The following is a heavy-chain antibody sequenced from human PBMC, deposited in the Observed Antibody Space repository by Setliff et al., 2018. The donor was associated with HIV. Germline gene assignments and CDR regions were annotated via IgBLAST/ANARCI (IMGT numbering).Heavy chain of an antibody. CDR1: GGSFSSYF. V-gene: IGHV4-34*01. Sequence: SETLSLTCAVYGGSFSSYFWSWIRQPPGKGLEWIGEINHSGSTNYNPSLKSRVTISIDKSKNQFSLKVNSVTAADTAIYYCARTSSKFYAGNGMDVWGKGTTVTVSS. J-gene: IGHJ6*04. D-gene: IGHD6-13*01. CDR2: INHSGST. CDR3: ARTSSKFYAGNGMDV.